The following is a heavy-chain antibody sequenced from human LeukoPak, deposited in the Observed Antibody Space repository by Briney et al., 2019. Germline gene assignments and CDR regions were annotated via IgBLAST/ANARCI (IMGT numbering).Heavy chain of an antibody. V-gene: IGHV3-23*01. CDR3: SKDRSSTSYTKGSDAFYI. J-gene: IGHJ3*02. CDR2: ISGIGGST. Sequence: PGGSLRLSCAASGFTFSSYARSWVRQGPGRGLEWVSAISGIGGSTYYGDSVKGRFTLSRDKSKNTVYLQMNSRRADDTAVYYCSKDRSSTSYTKGSDAFYIWGQGTMVTVSS. D-gene: IGHD2-2*01. CDR1: GFTFSSYA.